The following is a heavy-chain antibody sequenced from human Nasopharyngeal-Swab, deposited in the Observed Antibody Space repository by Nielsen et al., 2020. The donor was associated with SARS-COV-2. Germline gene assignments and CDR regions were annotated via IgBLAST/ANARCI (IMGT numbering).Heavy chain of an antibody. CDR2: IYWNDDK. CDR1: GFSLSTSGVG. CDR3: AHASRRLAVADN. Sequence: SGPTLVKHTQTLTLTCTFSGFSLSTSGVGVGWIRPPPGKALEWLALIYWNDDKRYSPTLNSRLTITKDTTKNQVVLTMTNMDPVDTATYYCAHASRRLAVADNWGQGTLVTVSS. D-gene: IGHD6-19*01. V-gene: IGHV2-5*01. J-gene: IGHJ4*02.